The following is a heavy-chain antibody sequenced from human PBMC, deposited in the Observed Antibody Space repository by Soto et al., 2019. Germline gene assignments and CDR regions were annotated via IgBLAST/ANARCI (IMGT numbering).Heavy chain of an antibody. CDR2: ISAYNGNT. J-gene: IGHJ6*02. D-gene: IGHD2-2*01. Sequence: QVQLVQSGAEVQKPGASVKVSCKAYGYTFSNYVIIWVRQAPGQGLEWMGWISAYNGNTKYGQKFQGRVTVTTDTSTSTAHMELRGLRSDDTAVYYCGRGNKLVVPGGTPVYYYYGVDVWGQGTTVTVSS. CDR3: GRGNKLVVPGGTPVYYYYGVDV. V-gene: IGHV1-18*01. CDR1: GYTFSNYV.